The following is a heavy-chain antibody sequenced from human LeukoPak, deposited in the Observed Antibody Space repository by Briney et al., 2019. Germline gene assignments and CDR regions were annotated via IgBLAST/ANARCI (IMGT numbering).Heavy chain of an antibody. D-gene: IGHD6-13*01. CDR3: ARPRFTIYLIAARTPDAFDI. J-gene: IGHJ3*02. CDR1: GYSFTSYW. CDR2: IYPGDSDT. V-gene: IGHV5-51*01. Sequence: GESLKISCKGSGYSFTSYWIGWVRQMPGKGLEWMGIIYPGDSDTRYSPSFQGQVTISADKSISTAYLQWSSLKASDTAMYYCARPRFTIYLIAARTPDAFDIWGQGTMVTVSS.